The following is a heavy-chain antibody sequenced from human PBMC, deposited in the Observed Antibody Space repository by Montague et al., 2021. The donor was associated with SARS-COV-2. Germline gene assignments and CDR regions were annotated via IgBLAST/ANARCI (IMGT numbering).Heavy chain of an antibody. CDR1: DGSITSDNYY. CDR3: AGVRFNAWHYFDY. CDR2: IFTSGNT. J-gene: IGHJ4*02. D-gene: IGHD3-16*01. V-gene: IGHV4-61*02. Sequence: TLSLTCTVSDGSITSDNYYWSWIRQPAGKGLEWIGRIFTSGNTDYNPSLTGRVTMSLDTSESQFSLKLNSVTAADTAIYYCAGVRFNAWHYFDYWGPGTLVTVSS.